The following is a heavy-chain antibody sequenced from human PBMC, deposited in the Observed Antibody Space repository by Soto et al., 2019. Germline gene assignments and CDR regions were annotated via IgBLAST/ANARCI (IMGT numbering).Heavy chain of an antibody. CDR1: GFTFSSSS. Sequence: GGSLRLSCAASGFTFSSSSMNWVRQAPGKGPEWVSYISSSSSTINYADSVRGRFTISRDNAKNSLYLQMNSLRDEDTAVYCCARVHSSGWFKVDYWGQGTLVTVSS. CDR3: ARVHSSGWFKVDY. D-gene: IGHD6-19*01. V-gene: IGHV3-48*02. J-gene: IGHJ4*02. CDR2: ISSSSSTI.